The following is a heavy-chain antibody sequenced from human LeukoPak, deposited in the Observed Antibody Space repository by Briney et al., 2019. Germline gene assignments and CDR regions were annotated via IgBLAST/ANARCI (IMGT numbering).Heavy chain of an antibody. D-gene: IGHD6-13*01. J-gene: IGHJ6*02. CDR2: IYYSGST. CDR3: ARHLPTAAGTFCYYYGMDV. CDR1: GGSISNYY. V-gene: IGHV4-59*08. Sequence: SETLSLTCTVSGGSISNYYWRWIRQPPGKGLEWVGYIYYSGSTNYNPSLKSRVTISVDTSKTQFSLKLSSVTAADTAVCYCARHLPTAAGTFCYYYGMDVWGQGTTVTVSS.